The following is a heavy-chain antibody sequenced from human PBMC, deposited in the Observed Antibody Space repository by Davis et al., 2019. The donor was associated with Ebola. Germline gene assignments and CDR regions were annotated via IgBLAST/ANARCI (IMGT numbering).Heavy chain of an antibody. CDR1: GGSVSSGSYY. Sequence: SETLSLTCTVSGGSVSSGSYYWSWIRQPPGKGLEWIGYIYYSGSTNYNPSLKSRVTISVDTSKNQFSLKLSSVTAADTAVYYCARDLSDRFGELLYYYYGMDVWGKGTTVTVSS. CDR3: ARDLSDRFGELLYYYYGMDV. J-gene: IGHJ6*04. D-gene: IGHD3-10*01. V-gene: IGHV4-61*01. CDR2: IYYSGST.